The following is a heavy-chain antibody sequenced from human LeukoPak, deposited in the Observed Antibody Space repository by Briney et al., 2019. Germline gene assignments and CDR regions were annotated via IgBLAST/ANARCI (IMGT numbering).Heavy chain of an antibody. Sequence: GGSLRLSCAASGFTVSSNYMSWVRQAPGKGLEWVSVICSGGSTYYADSVKGRFTISRDNSKNTLYLQMNSLRAEDTAVYYCASLGSSTPGAYFDYWGQGTLVTVPS. CDR2: ICSGGST. CDR3: ASLGSSTPGAYFDY. D-gene: IGHD2-2*01. CDR1: GFTVSSNY. V-gene: IGHV3-66*01. J-gene: IGHJ4*02.